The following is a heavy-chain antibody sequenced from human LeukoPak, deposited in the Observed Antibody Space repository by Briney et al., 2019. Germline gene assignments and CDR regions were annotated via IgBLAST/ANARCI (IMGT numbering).Heavy chain of an antibody. J-gene: IGHJ4*02. CDR3: ARDLTRTTDIDY. V-gene: IGHV3-74*01. Sequence: GGSLRLSCAASGLTFDKTWMHWIRQAPGKGLVWVSRIKNDGITTTYADSVKGRFTISRDNAKNSLYLQMNSLRAEDTAVYYCARDLTRTTDIDYWGQGTLVTVSS. CDR2: IKNDGITT. D-gene: IGHD1-7*01. CDR1: GLTFDKTW.